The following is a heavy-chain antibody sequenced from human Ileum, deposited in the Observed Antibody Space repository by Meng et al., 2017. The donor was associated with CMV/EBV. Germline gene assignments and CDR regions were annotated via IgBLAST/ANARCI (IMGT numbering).Heavy chain of an antibody. V-gene: IGHV6-1*01. J-gene: IGHJ4*02. CDR3: ARDPPWCWSCLDL. CDR1: GDSVSNNGAA. Sequence: SCAISGDSVSNNGAAWNWIRQSPSRGLEWLGRTYYRSHWISDYAVSVGGRIAINPDTSKNHFSLQLTSVTPEDTAVYYCARDPPWCWSCLDLWGQGTLVTVSS. CDR2: TYYRSHWIS. D-gene: IGHD2-8*01.